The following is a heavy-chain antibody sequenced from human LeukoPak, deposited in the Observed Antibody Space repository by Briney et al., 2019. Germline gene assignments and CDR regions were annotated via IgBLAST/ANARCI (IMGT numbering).Heavy chain of an antibody. CDR2: IYYSGST. D-gene: IGHD2-21*02. J-gene: IGHJ4*02. CDR3: ARGPPYIVVVTAIGFFDY. V-gene: IGHV4-59*12. CDR1: GGSISSYY. Sequence: SETLSLTCTVSGGSISSYYWNWIRQPPGKGLEWIGYIYYSGSTTYNPSLKSRVTISVDTSKNQFSLELSSVTAADTAVYYCARGPPYIVVVTAIGFFDYWGQGTLVTVSS.